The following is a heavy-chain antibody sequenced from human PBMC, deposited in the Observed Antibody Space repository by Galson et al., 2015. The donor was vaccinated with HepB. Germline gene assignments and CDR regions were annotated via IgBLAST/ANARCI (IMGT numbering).Heavy chain of an antibody. D-gene: IGHD3-10*01. CDR2: ISYDGSNK. CDR3: AKDHALWFGGGSRYFDY. V-gene: IGHV3-30*18. Sequence: SLRLSCAASGFTFSSYGMHWVRQAPGKGLEWVAVISYDGSNKYYADSVKGRFTISRDNSKNTLYLQMNSLRAEDTAVYYCAKDHALWFGGGSRYFDYWGQGTLVTVSS. CDR1: GFTFSSYG. J-gene: IGHJ4*02.